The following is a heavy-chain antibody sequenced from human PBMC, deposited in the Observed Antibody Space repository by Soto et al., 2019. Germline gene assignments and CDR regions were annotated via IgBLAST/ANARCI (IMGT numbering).Heavy chain of an antibody. Sequence: SETLSLTCTISGGSISSGGYYWSWIRQHPGKGLEWIGYIYYSGSTYYNPSLKSRVTISVDTSKNQFAPKLRTVTADDTAVHYWARQRDGYNHRFVDEWGEGTLVTV. CDR1: GGSISSGGYY. CDR2: IYYSGST. V-gene: IGHV4-31*03. D-gene: IGHD5-12*01. J-gene: IGHJ4*02. CDR3: ARQRDGYNHRFVDE.